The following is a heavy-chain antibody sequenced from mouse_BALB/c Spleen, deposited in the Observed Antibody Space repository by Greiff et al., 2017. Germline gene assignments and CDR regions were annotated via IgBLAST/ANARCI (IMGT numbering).Heavy chain of an antibody. Sequence: EVMLVASGGGLVQPGGSLRLSCATSGFTFRDFYMEWVRQPPGKRLEWIAASRNKANDYTTEYRASVKGRFIVSRDTSQSILYLQMNDLRAEDTAIYYCARDDGYYWYFDVWGAGTTVTVSS. J-gene: IGHJ1*01. CDR1: GFTFRDFY. D-gene: IGHD2-2*01. CDR2: SRNKANDYTT. CDR3: ARDDGYYWYFDV. V-gene: IGHV7-1*02.